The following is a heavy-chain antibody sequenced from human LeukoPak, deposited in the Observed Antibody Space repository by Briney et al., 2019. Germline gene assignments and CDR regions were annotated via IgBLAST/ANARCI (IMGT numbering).Heavy chain of an antibody. D-gene: IGHD2-21*02. CDR2: ISFDGSNR. Sequence: PGGSLRLSCAASGFTFSSYGMHWVRQAPGKWLEWVGVISFDGSNRYYADSVKGRFTIYRDNSKKTVFLQMNSLRAEDTAVYYCAKALKTWGYCGGDCSNVHTFDFWDQGTMVTVSS. J-gene: IGHJ3*01. CDR1: GFTFSSYG. V-gene: IGHV3-30*18. CDR3: AKALKTWGYCGGDCSNVHTFDF.